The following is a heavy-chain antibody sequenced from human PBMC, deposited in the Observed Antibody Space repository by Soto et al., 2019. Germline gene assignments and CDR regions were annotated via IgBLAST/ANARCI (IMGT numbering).Heavy chain of an antibody. CDR2: IYYGGST. J-gene: IGHJ4*02. CDR3: ARVGYSYGLDY. CDR1: GGSISSYY. V-gene: IGHV4-59*01. Sequence: SETLSLTCTVSGGSISSYYWSWIRQPPGKGLEWIGYIYYGGSTNYNPSLKSRVTISVDTSKNQFSLKLSSVTAADTAVYYCARVGYSYGLDYWGQGTLVTVSS. D-gene: IGHD5-18*01.